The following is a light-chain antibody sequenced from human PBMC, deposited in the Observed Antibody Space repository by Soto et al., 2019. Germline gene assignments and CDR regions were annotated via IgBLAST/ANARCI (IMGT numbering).Light chain of an antibody. CDR3: CSYAGSSTLV. J-gene: IGLJ2*01. CDR1: SSDIGSYKF. CDR2: EGS. Sequence: QSVLAQPASVSGSPGQSITISCSGTSSDIGSYKFVSWYQQHPGKAPKLMIYEGSKWPSGVSNRFSGSKSGNTASLTISGLQPEDEADYYCCSYAGSSTLVCGGGTKLTVL. V-gene: IGLV2-23*01.